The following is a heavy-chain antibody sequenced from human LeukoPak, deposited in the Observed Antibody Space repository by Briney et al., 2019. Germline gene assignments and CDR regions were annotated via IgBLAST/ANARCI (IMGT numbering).Heavy chain of an antibody. CDR2: IVVGSGNT. D-gene: IGHD3-22*01. J-gene: IGHJ5*02. Sequence: SVKVSCKASGFTFTSSAMQWVRQARGQRLEWIGWIVVGSGNTNYAQKFQERVTITRDMSTSTAYMELSSLRSEDTAVYYCAAVGYYDSSGYPTFDPWGQGTLVTVSS. CDR1: GFTFTSSA. V-gene: IGHV1-58*02. CDR3: AAVGYYDSSGYPTFDP.